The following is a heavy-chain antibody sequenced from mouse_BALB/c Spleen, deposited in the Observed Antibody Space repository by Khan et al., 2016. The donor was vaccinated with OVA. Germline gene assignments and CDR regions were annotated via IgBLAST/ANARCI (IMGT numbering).Heavy chain of an antibody. D-gene: IGHD2-3*01. Sequence: QVQLKQSGAELVRPGASVKLSCKTSGYIFTSYWIHWVKQRSGQGLEWIARIYPGTNSTYYNEKFKGKATLTADKSSNTAYMQLSSLKSEDSAVNFCARDGPDGAWFVYWGQGTLVTVSA. CDR3: ARDGPDGAWFVY. CDR2: IYPGTNST. J-gene: IGHJ3*01. V-gene: IGHV1-76*01. CDR1: GYIFTSYW.